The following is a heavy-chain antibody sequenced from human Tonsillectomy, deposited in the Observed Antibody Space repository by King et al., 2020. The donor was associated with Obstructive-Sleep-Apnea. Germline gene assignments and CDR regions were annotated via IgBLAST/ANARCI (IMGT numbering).Heavy chain of an antibody. CDR2: VDPSASYT. CDR3: ARRTASGSDNYYNGWFDP. D-gene: IGHD3-10*01. J-gene: IGHJ5*02. V-gene: IGHV5-10-1*03. Sequence: VQLVQSGAEVKKPGESLRISCKGSGYNFTNSWISWVRQMSGKGLEWMGTVDPSASYTHYSPSFQGHVTISVDKSISSAYLQWSSLKASDTAMYYCARRTASGSDNYYNGWFDPWGQGTLVTVSS. CDR1: GYNFTNSW.